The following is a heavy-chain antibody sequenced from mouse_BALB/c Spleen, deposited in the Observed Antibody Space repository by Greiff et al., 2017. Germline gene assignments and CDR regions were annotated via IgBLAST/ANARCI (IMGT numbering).Heavy chain of an antibody. V-gene: IGHV1-54*01. CDR2: INPGSGGT. D-gene: IGHD2-2*01. Sequence: QVQLQQSGAELVRPGTSVKVSCKASGYAFTNYLIEWVKQRPGQGLEWIGVINPGSGGTNYNEKFKGKATLTADKSSSTAYMQLSSLTSDDSAVYVCARDGYGYAMDYWGQGTSVTVSS. CDR1: GYAFTNYL. CDR3: ARDGYGYAMDY. J-gene: IGHJ4*01.